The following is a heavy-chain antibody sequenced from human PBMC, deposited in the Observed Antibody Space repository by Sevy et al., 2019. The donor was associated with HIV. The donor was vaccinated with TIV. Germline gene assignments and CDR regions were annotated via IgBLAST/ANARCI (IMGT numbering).Heavy chain of an antibody. CDR1: GVSFSDYY. Sequence: SETLSLTCAVSGVSFSDYYWAWIRQPPGKGLEWIGEVSQSGSANYNPSLRSRVIMSLDTSNNHFSLKLTSVTAADTAVDYCARGPLFSPEYCSGGTCPTIDYWGQGTLVTVSS. D-gene: IGHD2-15*01. CDR2: VSQSGSA. J-gene: IGHJ4*02. CDR3: ARGPLFSPEYCSGGTCPTIDY. V-gene: IGHV4-34*01.